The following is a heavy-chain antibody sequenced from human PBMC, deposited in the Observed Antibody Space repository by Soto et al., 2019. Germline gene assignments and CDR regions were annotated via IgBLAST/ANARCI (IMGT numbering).Heavy chain of an antibody. CDR3: ARRGWLY. V-gene: IGHV1-3*01. D-gene: IGHD2-15*01. CDR1: GYTFTSYA. Sequence: QVQLVQSGAEVKKPGASVKVSCQASGYTFTSYAMHWVRQAPGQRLEWMGWINAGNGNTKYSQKFQGRVTITRDTSASTAYMELSSLRSEDTAVYYCARRGWLYWGQGTLVTVSS. J-gene: IGHJ4*02. CDR2: INAGNGNT.